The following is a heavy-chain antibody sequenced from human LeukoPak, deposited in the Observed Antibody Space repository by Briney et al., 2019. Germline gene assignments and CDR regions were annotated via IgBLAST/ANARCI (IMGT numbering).Heavy chain of an antibody. CDR3: ARGYDDSGYSSGY. CDR1: GLTFSRYS. D-gene: IGHD3-22*01. Sequence: GGSLRLSCAASGLTFSRYSMNWVRQAPGQGLEWVSSIGSSSAYIYYADSVRGRFTISRDNANHSVYLQMNSLRAEDTAVYYCARGYDDSGYSSGYWGQGSLVTVSS. V-gene: IGHV3-21*01. J-gene: IGHJ4*02. CDR2: IGSSSAYI.